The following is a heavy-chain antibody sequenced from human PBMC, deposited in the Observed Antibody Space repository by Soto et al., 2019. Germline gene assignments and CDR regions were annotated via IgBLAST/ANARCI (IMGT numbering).Heavy chain of an antibody. D-gene: IGHD3-10*01. V-gene: IGHV1-69*13. Sequence: GASVKVSCKASGGTFSSYAISWVRQAPGQGLEWMGGIIPIFGTANYAQKFQGRVTITADESTSTAYMELSSLRSEDTAVYYCASASYYYGSGSYYNVFDYWGQGTLVTVSS. CDR3: ASASYYYGSGSYYNVFDY. J-gene: IGHJ4*02. CDR1: GGTFSSYA. CDR2: IIPIFGTA.